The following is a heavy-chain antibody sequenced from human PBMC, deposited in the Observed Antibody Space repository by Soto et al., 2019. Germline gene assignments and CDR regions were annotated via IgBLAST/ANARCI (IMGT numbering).Heavy chain of an antibody. CDR1: GFTFSIYA. Sequence: VGSLRLSGAASGFTFSIYAVAWIRQTPGKGLEWVSVIGAGSDGIQYVDSVKGRFSISRDNSKNTLYLHMNSLRAEDTAIYYCAKYSTSGPSRFFDLWGQGTPGHRLL. V-gene: IGHV3-23*01. J-gene: IGHJ4*02. CDR2: IGAGSDGI. D-gene: IGHD5-12*01. CDR3: AKYSTSGPSRFFDL.